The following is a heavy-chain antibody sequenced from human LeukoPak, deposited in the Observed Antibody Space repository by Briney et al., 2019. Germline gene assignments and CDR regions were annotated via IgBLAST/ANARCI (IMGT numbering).Heavy chain of an antibody. J-gene: IGHJ6*02. D-gene: IGHD1-20*01. CDR1: GYTFTSYA. CDR3: ARGPRYNWNYYYYGMDV. V-gene: IGHV1-3*01. CDR2: INAGNGNT. Sequence: ASVKVSCKASGYTFTSYAMHWVRQAPGQRLEWMGWINAGNGNTKYSQKFQGRVTITRDTSASTAYMELSSLRSEDTAVYYCARGPRYNWNYYYYGMDVWGQGTTVTVSS.